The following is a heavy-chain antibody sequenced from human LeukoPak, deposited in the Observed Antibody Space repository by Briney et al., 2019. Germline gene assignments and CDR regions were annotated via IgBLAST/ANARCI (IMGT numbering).Heavy chain of an antibody. CDR2: ISSSSSYI. CDR1: GFTFSSYS. D-gene: IGHD6-13*01. V-gene: IGHV3-21*01. Sequence: GRSLRLSCAASGFTFSSYSMNWVRQAPGKGLEWVSSISSSSSYIYYADSVKGRFTISRDNAKNSLYLQMNSLRAEDTAVYYCAREGQQLVLLFWFDPWGQGTLVTVSS. CDR3: AREGQQLVLLFWFDP. J-gene: IGHJ5*02.